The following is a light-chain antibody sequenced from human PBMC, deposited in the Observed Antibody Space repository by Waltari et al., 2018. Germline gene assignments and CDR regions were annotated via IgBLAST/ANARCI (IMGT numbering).Light chain of an antibody. J-gene: IGLJ2*01. CDR1: SSDVGDYNY. CDR2: DVS. Sequence: QSALTQPRSVSGSPGQSVTISCTGTSSDVGDYNYVSWYQQHPGKAPKVMIYDVSKRPSGVPDRFSGSKSGNTASLTISGLQAEDEADYYCCSYAGSRVFGGGTKLTVL. V-gene: IGLV2-11*01. CDR3: CSYAGSRV.